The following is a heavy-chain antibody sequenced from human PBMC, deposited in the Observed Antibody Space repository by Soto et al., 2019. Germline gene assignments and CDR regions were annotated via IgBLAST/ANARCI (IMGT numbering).Heavy chain of an antibody. J-gene: IGHJ6*03. Sequence: GGSLRLSCAVSGFTVSGNDMSWVRLAPGKGLEWVSVIYKGGSTSYADSVKGRFTTSRDNTKNTPYLQMNSLRAEDTAVYYCARVHYYYMDIWGKGTTVTVSS. V-gene: IGHV3-66*01. CDR3: ARVHYYYMDI. CDR1: GFTVSGND. CDR2: IYKGGST.